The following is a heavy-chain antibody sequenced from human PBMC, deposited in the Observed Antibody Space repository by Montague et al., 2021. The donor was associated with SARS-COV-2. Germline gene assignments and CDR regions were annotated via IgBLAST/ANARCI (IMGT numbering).Heavy chain of an antibody. J-gene: IGHJ6*03. CDR2: ISTSGSS. CDR3: ARDRRGMALAARAYYYYYMDV. Sequence: TLSLTCSVSGASISSANDYWIWIRQPAGMGLEWIGHISTSGSSSYTLSLKSRVSIILDTHKQQVSLELTSVTAADTAVYYCARDRRGMALAARAYYYYYMDVWGKGTTVTVSS. D-gene: IGHD2-15*01. V-gene: IGHV4-61*09. CDR1: GASISSANDY.